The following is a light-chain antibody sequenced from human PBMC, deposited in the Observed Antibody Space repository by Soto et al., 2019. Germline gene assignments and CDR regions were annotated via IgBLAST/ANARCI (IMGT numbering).Light chain of an antibody. J-gene: IGLJ1*01. Sequence: QSALTQPASVSGSPGQSITISCTGTSSDVGSYNLVSWYQQHPGKAPKLMIYEGSKRPSGVSNRFSGSKSGNTASLIISGLQAEDEADYYCSSYTSISTLSTDVFGTGTKLTVL. CDR2: EGS. V-gene: IGLV2-14*02. CDR1: SSDVGSYNL. CDR3: SSYTSISTLSTDV.